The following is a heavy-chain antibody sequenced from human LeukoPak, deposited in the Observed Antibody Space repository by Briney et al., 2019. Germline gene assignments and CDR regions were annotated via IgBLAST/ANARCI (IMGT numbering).Heavy chain of an antibody. CDR2: INHSGST. J-gene: IGHJ4*02. CDR3: ARGSQSLGYCSGGSCRAKIFDY. Sequence: SETLSLTCAVYGGSFSGYYWSWIRQPPGKGREWIGEINHSGSTNYNPSLKSRVTISVDTSKHQFSLKLSSVTAADTAVYYCARGSQSLGYCSGGSCRAKIFDYWGQGTLVTVSS. CDR1: GGSFSGYY. V-gene: IGHV4-34*01. D-gene: IGHD2-15*01.